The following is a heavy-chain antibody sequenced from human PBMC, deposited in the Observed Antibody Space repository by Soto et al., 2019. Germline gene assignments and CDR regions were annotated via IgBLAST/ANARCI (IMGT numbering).Heavy chain of an antibody. Sequence: SGPTLVNPTETLTLTCTVSGFSLSNVRMGVSWNRQPPGKALEWLAHIFSNYEKSYSTSLKSRLTISMDTSKSQVVLTMANMDPGDTATYYCARMTRGSSCHDYWGQGTQVTVSS. V-gene: IGHV2-26*01. J-gene: IGHJ4*02. CDR3: ARMTRGSSCHDY. CDR1: GFSLSNVRMG. CDR2: IFSNYEK. D-gene: IGHD6-13*01.